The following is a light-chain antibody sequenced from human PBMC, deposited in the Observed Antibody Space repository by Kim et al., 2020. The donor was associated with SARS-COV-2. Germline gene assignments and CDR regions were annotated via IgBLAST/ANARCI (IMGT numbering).Light chain of an antibody. Sequence: DIVLTQSPATLSLSPGERATLSCGASQSVASNYLACYQQKPGQAPRLLIHGAVIRATGIPVRFSGIGSGTDFTLIISRLEPEDFAVYYCKKYSNSPIPFAQGTRREIK. CDR1: QSVASNY. J-gene: IGKJ5*01. CDR2: GAV. CDR3: KKYSNSPIP. V-gene: IGKV3-20*01.